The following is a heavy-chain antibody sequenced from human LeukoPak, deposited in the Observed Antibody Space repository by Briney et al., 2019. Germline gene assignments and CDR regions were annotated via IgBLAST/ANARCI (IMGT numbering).Heavy chain of an antibody. CDR3: ARTITGHQLDYFDY. V-gene: IGHV3-53*01. CDR2: IYSGGST. Sequence: GGSLRLSCAASGFTVSNNYMSWVRQAPGKGLEWVSIIYSGGSTYYADSVKGRFTISRDTSMNTLYLQMGSLRAEDTAVYYCARTITGHQLDYFDYWGQGTLVTVSS. CDR1: GFTVSNNY. J-gene: IGHJ4*02. D-gene: IGHD1-20*01.